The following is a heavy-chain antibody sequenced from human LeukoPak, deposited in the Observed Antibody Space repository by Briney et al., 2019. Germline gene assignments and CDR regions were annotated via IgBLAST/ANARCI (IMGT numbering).Heavy chain of an antibody. Sequence: GGSLRLSCVASGFTFSSHGMHWVRQAPGKGLEWVAVIWYDASEKYYADSVKGRFTISRDNSKNTLYLQMNSLRAEDTAVYYCAKKDLLSGAFDIWGQGTMVIVSS. D-gene: IGHD1-26*01. J-gene: IGHJ3*02. CDR2: IWYDASEK. CDR1: GFTFSSHG. V-gene: IGHV3-33*06. CDR3: AKKDLLSGAFDI.